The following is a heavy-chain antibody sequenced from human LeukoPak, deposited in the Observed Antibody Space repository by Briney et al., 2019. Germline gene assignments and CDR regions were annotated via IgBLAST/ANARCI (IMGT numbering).Heavy chain of an antibody. V-gene: IGHV3-7*01. CDR3: AHSGDSSGYYSYAFDI. CDR2: IKQEGSEK. J-gene: IGHJ3*02. CDR1: GFTFRSFW. Sequence: GGSLRLSCAASGFTFRSFWMSWVRQAPGKGLECVANIKQEGSEKYYVDSVKGRFTISRDNAKKSLYLQMNSLRAEDTAVYYCAHSGDSSGYYSYAFDIWGQGTMVTVSS. D-gene: IGHD3-22*01.